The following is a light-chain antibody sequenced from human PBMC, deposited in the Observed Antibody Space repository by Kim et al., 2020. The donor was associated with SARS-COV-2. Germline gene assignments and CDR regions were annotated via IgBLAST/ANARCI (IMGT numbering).Light chain of an antibody. CDR1: QGISSW. CDR3: EQYDSYTRT. J-gene: IGKJ1*01. CDR2: AAS. Sequence: DIQMTQSPSLVSASVGDTVTITCRASQGISSWLAWYQQKPEKAVKSLIYAASSLQSGVPSRFSGSGPGTDFTLTINSLQPEDFATYNCEQYDSYTRTCGQGTKVDIK. V-gene: IGKV1D-16*01.